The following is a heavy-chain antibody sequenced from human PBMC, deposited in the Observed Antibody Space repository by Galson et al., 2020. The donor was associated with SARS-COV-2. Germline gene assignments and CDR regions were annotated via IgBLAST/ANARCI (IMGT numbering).Heavy chain of an antibody. Sequence: GESLKISCAASGFTFRNYAMTWVRQAPGKGLEWVSAISGSSGGTYYADSVKGRFTISRDNSKNTLYLQMNRLRAADTAVYYCAKEDDTSGYFWGGLTYWGQGALV. CDR3: AKEDDTSGYFWGGLTY. CDR2: ISGSSGGT. CDR1: GFTFRNYA. V-gene: IGHV3-23*01. J-gene: IGHJ4*02. D-gene: IGHD3-22*01.